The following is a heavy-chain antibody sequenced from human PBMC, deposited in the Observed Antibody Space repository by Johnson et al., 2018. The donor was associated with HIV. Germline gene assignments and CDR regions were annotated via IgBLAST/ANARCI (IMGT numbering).Heavy chain of an antibody. CDR3: AKGDYYDSSGYYFAAVSPFDI. CDR1: GFTFDDYA. D-gene: IGHD3-22*01. CDR2: ISWNSGSI. V-gene: IGHV3-9*01. Sequence: VQLVESGGGLVKPGGSLRLSCAAYGFTFDDYAMHWVRQAPGKGLEWVSGISWNSGSIGYADSVKGRFTISRDNAKNSLYLQMDSLRAEDTALYFCAKGDYYDSSGYYFAAVSPFDIWGQGTMVTVSS. J-gene: IGHJ3*02.